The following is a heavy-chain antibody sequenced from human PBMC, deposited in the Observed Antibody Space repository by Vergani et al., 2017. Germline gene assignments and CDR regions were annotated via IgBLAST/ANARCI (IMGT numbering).Heavy chain of an antibody. Sequence: EVQLLQSGGGVIQPGGSVRLSCAASGFTFSSYAMSWVRQVPGKGLEWVSGISGSGGNTYYANSVKGRFTISRDNSKNMLYLQMNSLRAEDTAVYYCARLSYDTTPYLQGGYDCWGQGTLVSVSS. CDR3: ARLSYDTTPYLQGGYDC. V-gene: IGHV3-23*01. J-gene: IGHJ4*02. D-gene: IGHD3-22*01. CDR1: GFTFSSYA. CDR2: ISGSGGNT.